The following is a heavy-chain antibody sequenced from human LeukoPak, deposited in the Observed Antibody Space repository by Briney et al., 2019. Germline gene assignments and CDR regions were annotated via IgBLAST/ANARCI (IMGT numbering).Heavy chain of an antibody. Sequence: GGSLILSCSASGFTFSHYAMHWVRQAPGKGLEYVSAIGTTGGSTYYADSVKGRFTISRENSKNTLYLQMSSLRAEDTAVYYCVNTHGSGSYNNWGQGTLVTVSS. CDR2: IGTTGGST. CDR3: VNTHGSGSYNN. J-gene: IGHJ4*02. V-gene: IGHV3-64D*06. D-gene: IGHD3-10*01. CDR1: GFTFSHYA.